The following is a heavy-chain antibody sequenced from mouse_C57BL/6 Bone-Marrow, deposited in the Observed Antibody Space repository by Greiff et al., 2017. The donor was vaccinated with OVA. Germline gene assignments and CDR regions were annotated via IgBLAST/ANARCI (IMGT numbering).Heavy chain of an antibody. CDR1: GYTFTSYG. J-gene: IGHJ2*01. Sequence: QVQLQQSGAELARPGASVKLSCKASGYTFTSYGISWVKQRTGQGLGWIGEIYPRSGNTYYNEKFKGKATLTADKSSSTAYMELRSLTSEDSAVYFCARSSFTTVVAPFDYWGQGTTLTVSS. CDR3: ARSSFTTVVAPFDY. V-gene: IGHV1-81*01. CDR2: IYPRSGNT. D-gene: IGHD1-1*01.